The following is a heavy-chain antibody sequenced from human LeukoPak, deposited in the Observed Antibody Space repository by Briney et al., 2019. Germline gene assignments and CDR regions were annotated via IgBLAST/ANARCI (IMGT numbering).Heavy chain of an antibody. V-gene: IGHV3-23*01. D-gene: IGHD1-7*01. J-gene: IGHJ6*02. Sequence: PGGSLRLSCAASGFTFNRCAMSWVRQAPGKGLEWVSGITGSGDTKYYPGSVKGRFTISRDNSKNTLYLQMNSLRAEDTAVYYCAKFTGTTIYYGMGVWGRGTTVTVSS. CDR3: AKFTGTTIYYGMGV. CDR2: ITGSGDTK. CDR1: GFTFNRCA.